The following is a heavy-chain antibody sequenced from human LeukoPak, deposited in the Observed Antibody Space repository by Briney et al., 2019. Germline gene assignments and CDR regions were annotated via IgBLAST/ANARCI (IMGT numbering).Heavy chain of an antibody. CDR2: INHSGST. CDR1: GGSFSGYY. Sequence: PSETLSLTCAVHGGSFSGYYWSWIRQPPGKGLEWIGEINHSGSTNYNPSLKSRVTISVDTSKNQFSLKLSSVTAADTAVYYCARVLGYCSSISCYERAKNWFDPWGQGTLVTVSS. CDR3: ARVLGYCSSISCYERAKNWFDP. J-gene: IGHJ5*02. V-gene: IGHV4-34*01. D-gene: IGHD2-2*01.